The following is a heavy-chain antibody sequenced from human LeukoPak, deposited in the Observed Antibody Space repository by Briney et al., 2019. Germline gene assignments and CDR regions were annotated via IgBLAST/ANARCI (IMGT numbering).Heavy chain of an antibody. V-gene: IGHV1-18*01. CDR1: GYTFTSYG. CDR3: ARDPQAGATSSSDY. D-gene: IGHD1-26*01. CDR2: ISAYNGNT. Sequence: ASVKVSCKASGYTFTSYGISWGRQAPGQGLEWMGWISAYNGNTNYAQKVQGRVTMTTDTSTSTAYMELRSLRSDDSAIYYCARDPQAGATSSSDYWGQGTLVTVSS. J-gene: IGHJ4*02.